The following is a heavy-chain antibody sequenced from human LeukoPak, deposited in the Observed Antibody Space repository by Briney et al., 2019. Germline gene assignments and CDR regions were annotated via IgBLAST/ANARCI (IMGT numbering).Heavy chain of an antibody. Sequence: PGGSLRLSCSASGFTFNRFYLHWVRQAPGKGLEFVSHISSNGATTYYADSVKGRFTISRDISTNTLYLQMNNLRAEDTAIYYCARDQYSGYSPFDHWGQGALVTVSS. CDR2: ISSNGATT. D-gene: IGHD1-26*01. CDR3: ARDQYSGYSPFDH. V-gene: IGHV3-64*04. J-gene: IGHJ4*02. CDR1: GFTFNRFY.